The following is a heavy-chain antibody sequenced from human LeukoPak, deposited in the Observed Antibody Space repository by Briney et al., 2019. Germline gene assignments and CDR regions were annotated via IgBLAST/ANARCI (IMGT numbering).Heavy chain of an antibody. CDR3: ARDPYYYDSSGYLQGDAFDI. D-gene: IGHD3-22*01. CDR2: INPNSGGQ. Sequence: ASVKVSCKASGYTFTGYYMHWVRQAPGQGLEWMGRINPNSGGQNYSQKFQGRVTMTRDTSISTAYMELSRLRSDDTAVYYCARDPYYYDSSGYLQGDAFDIWGQGTMVTVSS. V-gene: IGHV1-2*06. J-gene: IGHJ3*02. CDR1: GYTFTGYY.